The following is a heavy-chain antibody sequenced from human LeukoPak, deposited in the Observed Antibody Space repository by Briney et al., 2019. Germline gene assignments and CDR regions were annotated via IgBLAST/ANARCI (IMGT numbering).Heavy chain of an antibody. CDR3: AKDATYYYDTNRGY. V-gene: IGHV3-23*01. J-gene: IGHJ4*02. Sequence: GGSLRLSCAASGFTFSSYAMSWVRQAPGKGLDWVSAISGSAGNTYYADSVKGRFTISRDNSKNTLYLQMDSLRAEDTAVYYCAKDATYYYDTNRGYWGQGTLVTVSS. D-gene: IGHD3-22*01. CDR2: ISGSAGNT. CDR1: GFTFSSYA.